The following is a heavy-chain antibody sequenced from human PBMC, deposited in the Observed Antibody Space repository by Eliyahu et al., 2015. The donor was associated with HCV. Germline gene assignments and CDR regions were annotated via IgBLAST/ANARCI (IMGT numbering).Heavy chain of an antibody. J-gene: IGHJ5*02. D-gene: IGHD6-19*01. CDR1: GGSITTXS. CDR3: ASGGGGIAVAGTGGWFDP. V-gene: IGHV4-59*01. Sequence: QVQLQESGPGLVKPSETLSLTCTVSGGSITTXSWSWIRQPPGKGLEWMGYIHYSGSTNYHPSLKSRVTISVDTSKNQFSLNLTSVTAADTAVYYCASGGGGIAVAGTGGWFDPWGQGTLVTVSS. CDR2: IHYSGST.